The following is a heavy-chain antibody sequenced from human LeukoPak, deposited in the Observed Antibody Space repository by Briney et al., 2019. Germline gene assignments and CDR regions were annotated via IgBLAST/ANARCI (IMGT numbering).Heavy chain of an antibody. CDR3: ARVLELPYMNWFDP. Sequence: GASVRVSSMASGYTFTIYDINGGRQAPGEGLGRMGGMNTNSGNTGYAQKFQGRVTMTRNTSISTAYMELSSLRSEDTAVYYCARVLELPYMNWFDPWGQGTLVTVSS. J-gene: IGHJ5*02. V-gene: IGHV1-8*01. CDR2: MNTNSGNT. CDR1: GYTFTIYD. D-gene: IGHD1-7*01.